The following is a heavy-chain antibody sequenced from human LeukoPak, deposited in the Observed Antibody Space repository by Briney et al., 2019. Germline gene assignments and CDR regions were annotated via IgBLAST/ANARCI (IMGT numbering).Heavy chain of an antibody. CDR3: AKGPLRGTAAAIDY. J-gene: IGHJ4*02. Sequence: GGSLRLSCAASGFIFNDYSMSRVRQAPGKGLEWVSVIYSGGSTYYADSVKGRFTISRDNSKNTLYLQMNSLRAEDTAVYYCAKGPLRGTAAAIDYWGQGTLVTVSS. V-gene: IGHV3-53*01. CDR2: IYSGGST. CDR1: GFIFNDYS. D-gene: IGHD2-2*01.